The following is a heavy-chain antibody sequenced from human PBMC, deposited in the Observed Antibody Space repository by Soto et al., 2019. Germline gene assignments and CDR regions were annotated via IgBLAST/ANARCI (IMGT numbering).Heavy chain of an antibody. CDR3: AILGTYYFDNSDNYFDF. D-gene: IGHD3-22*01. J-gene: IGHJ4*02. Sequence: GASVKVXCKASGYTXTRYSIHWVRQAPGQRLEWMGWINAGNGNTKFSQKFQGRVTITRDTSASTAYMELRGLRSEDTAVYYCAILGTYYFDNSDNYFDFWGQGTLVTVS. CDR2: INAGNGNT. CDR1: GYTXTRYS. V-gene: IGHV1-3*01.